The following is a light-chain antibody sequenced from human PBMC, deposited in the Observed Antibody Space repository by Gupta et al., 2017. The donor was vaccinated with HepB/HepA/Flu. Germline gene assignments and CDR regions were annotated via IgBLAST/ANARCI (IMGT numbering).Light chain of an antibody. CDR2: AAS. CDR1: QSISSY. Sequence: DVQMTQSPSSLSVSVGDRVTITCRASQSISSYLYWYQQKPGKAPKLLIYAASSLQSGVPSRFSGSGSGTDFTLTISSLQPEDFATYYCQQSYSTPYTFGQGTKLEIK. CDR3: QQSYSTPYT. V-gene: IGKV1-39*01. J-gene: IGKJ2*01.